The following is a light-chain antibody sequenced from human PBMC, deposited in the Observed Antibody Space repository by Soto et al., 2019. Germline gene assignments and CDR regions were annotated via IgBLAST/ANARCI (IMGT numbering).Light chain of an antibody. CDR1: VSDVGGYDS. CDR2: GVN. CDR3: CSYTTSTTYV. Sequence: QSVLTQPASVSGSPGQSSTISCTGTVSDVGGYDSVSWYQQHPGRAPKLIIYGVNNRPSGVSNRFSASKSADTASLTISGIQAEDEANYYCCSYTTSTTYVFGTGTKVTVL. V-gene: IGLV2-14*03. J-gene: IGLJ1*01.